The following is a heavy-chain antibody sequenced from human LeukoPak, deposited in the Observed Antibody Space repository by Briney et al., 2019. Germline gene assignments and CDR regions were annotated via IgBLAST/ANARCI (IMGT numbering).Heavy chain of an antibody. Sequence: SETLSLTCTVSGGSISSYYWSWIRQPPGKGLEWIGYIYYSGSTNYNPSLKSRVTISVDTSKNRFSLKLSSVTAADTAVYYCARVEAAFVVVPAAFWFDPWGQGTLVTVSS. J-gene: IGHJ5*02. V-gene: IGHV4-59*01. D-gene: IGHD2-2*01. CDR2: IYYSGST. CDR3: ARVEAAFVVVPAAFWFDP. CDR1: GGSISSYY.